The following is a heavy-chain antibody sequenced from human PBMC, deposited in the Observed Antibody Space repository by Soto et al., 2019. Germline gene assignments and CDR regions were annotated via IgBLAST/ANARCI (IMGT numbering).Heavy chain of an antibody. V-gene: IGHV4-34*01. J-gene: IGHJ4*02. CDR3: ARRIVATETFDS. CDR2: INHSGST. D-gene: IGHD5-12*01. Sequence: SETLSLTCAVYGGSFSGYYWSWIRQPPGKGLEWIGEINHSGSTNYNPSLKSRVTISVDTSKNQFSLKLSSVTAADTAVYYCARRIVATETFDSWGQGNLVTVSS. CDR1: GGSFSGYY.